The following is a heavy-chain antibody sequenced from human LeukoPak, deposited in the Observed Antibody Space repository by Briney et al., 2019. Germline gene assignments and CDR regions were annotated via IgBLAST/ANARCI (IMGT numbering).Heavy chain of an antibody. J-gene: IGHJ4*02. V-gene: IGHV1-18*01. CDR2: ISAYNGNT. CDR1: GYTFTSYD. CDR3: ARDGGSSWYLLSFMGRSIDY. D-gene: IGHD6-13*01. Sequence: ASVKVSCKASGYTFTSYDINWVRQATGQGLEWMGWISAYNGNTNYAQKLQGRVTMTTDTSTSTAYMELRSLRSDDTAVYYCARDGGSSWYLLSFMGRSIDYWGQGTLVTVSS.